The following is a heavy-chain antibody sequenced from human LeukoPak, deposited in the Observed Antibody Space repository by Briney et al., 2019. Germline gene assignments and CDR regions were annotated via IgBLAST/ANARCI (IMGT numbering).Heavy chain of an antibody. CDR2: INPNSGGT. D-gene: IGHD5-12*01. Sequence: ASVKVSCKASGYTFTGYYMHWVRQAPGQGLEWMGWINPNSGGTNYAQKFQGRVTMTRDTSISTAYMELSRLRSDDTAVYYCARERVFVATILPYYYYYMDVWGKGTTVTISS. CDR1: GYTFTGYY. V-gene: IGHV1-2*02. J-gene: IGHJ6*03. CDR3: ARERVFVATILPYYYYYMDV.